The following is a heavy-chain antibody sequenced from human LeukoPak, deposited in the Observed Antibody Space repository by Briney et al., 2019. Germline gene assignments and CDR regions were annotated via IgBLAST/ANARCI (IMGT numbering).Heavy chain of an antibody. CDR2: ISAYNGNT. CDR3: ARDGVGYCSSTSCFNWFDP. D-gene: IGHD2-2*01. V-gene: IGHV1-18*01. Sequence: GSVKVSCKASGYTFTSYGISWVRQAPGQGLEWMGWISAYNGNTNYAQKLQGRVTMTTDTSTSTAYMELRSLRSDDTAVYYCARDGVGYCSSTSCFNWFDPWGQGTLVTVSS. CDR1: GYTFTSYG. J-gene: IGHJ5*02.